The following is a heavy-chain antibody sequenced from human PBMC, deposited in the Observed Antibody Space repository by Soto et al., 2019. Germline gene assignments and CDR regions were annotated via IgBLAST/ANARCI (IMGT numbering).Heavy chain of an antibody. D-gene: IGHD3-3*01. Sequence: PSETLSLTCAVSGGSISSGGYSWSWIRQPPGKGLEWIGYIYHSGSTYYNPSLKSRVTISVDTSKNQFSLKLSSVTAADTAVYYCARGLMLEWSYNWFDPWGQGTLVTVSS. J-gene: IGHJ5*02. V-gene: IGHV4-30-2*01. CDR3: ARGLMLEWSYNWFDP. CDR1: GGSISSGGYS. CDR2: IYHSGST.